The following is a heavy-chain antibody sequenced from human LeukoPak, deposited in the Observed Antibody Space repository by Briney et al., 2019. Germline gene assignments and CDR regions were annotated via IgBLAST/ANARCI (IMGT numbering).Heavy chain of an antibody. CDR1: GASISSYY. Sequence: PSETLSLTCTVSGASISSYYWSWIRQPPGKGLEWIGYIYYSGSTNYNPSLKSRVTISVDTSKNQFSLKLSSVTAADTAVYYCARDLAAAGYWFDPWGQGTLVTVSS. CDR3: ARDLAAAGYWFDP. CDR2: IYYSGST. J-gene: IGHJ5*02. D-gene: IGHD6-13*01. V-gene: IGHV4-59*01.